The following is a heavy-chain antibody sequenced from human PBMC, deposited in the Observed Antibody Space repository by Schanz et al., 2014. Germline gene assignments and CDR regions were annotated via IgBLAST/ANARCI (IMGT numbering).Heavy chain of an antibody. CDR2: ISGYNGKT. J-gene: IGHJ4*02. D-gene: IGHD3-9*01. Sequence: QVQLVQSGGEVKKPGASVKVSCKASGYTFRHYGISWLRQAPGQGLEWMGYISGYNGKTNYAPKGQDRVNMKKDTSTSTAYMELRSLRSDDKAVYYCARGWGYDALTGYVFWGQGTLVTVSS. CDR3: ARGWGYDALTGYVF. V-gene: IGHV1-18*04. CDR1: GYTFRHYG.